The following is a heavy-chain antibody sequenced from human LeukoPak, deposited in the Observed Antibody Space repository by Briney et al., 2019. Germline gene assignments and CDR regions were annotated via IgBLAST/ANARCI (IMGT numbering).Heavy chain of an antibody. CDR1: GFPFSSYW. D-gene: IGHD2-2*01. CDR3: ARGGFVVVPAAIYYYYGMDV. V-gene: IGHV3-7*01. Sequence: GGSLRLSCVASGFPFSSYWMTWVRQAPGKGLEWVANIKQDGSEKSYVDSVKGRFTISRDNAKNSLYLQINSLRAEDTAVYYCARGGFVVVPAAIYYYYGMDVWGQGTTVTVSS. CDR2: IKQDGSEK. J-gene: IGHJ6*02.